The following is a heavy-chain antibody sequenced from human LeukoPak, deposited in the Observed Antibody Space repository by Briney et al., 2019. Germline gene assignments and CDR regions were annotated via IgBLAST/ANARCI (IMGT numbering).Heavy chain of an antibody. V-gene: IGHV3-48*01. CDR1: GFTFSSYS. D-gene: IGHD5-18*01. J-gene: IGHJ4*02. CDR3: ARRGYSYGFRTFDY. Sequence: PGGSLRLSCAASGFTFSSYSMNWVRQAPGKGLEWVSYISSSSSTIYYADSVKGRFTISRDNAKNSLYLQMNSLRAEDTAVYYCARRGYSYGFRTFDYWGQGTLVTVSS. CDR2: ISSSSSTI.